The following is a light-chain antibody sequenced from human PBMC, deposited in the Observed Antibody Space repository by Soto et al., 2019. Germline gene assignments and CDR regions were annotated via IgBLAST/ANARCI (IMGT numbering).Light chain of an antibody. Sequence: EIVMTPSPATLSVSPGERATLSCRASQSVSSNLAWYQQKPGQAPGFLIYGASTRATGIPDRFSGSGSGTDFTLIINRLEPEDVAIYYCQQYGGSPRITFGQGTRLEIK. CDR2: GAS. V-gene: IGKV3-20*01. CDR3: QQYGGSPRIT. CDR1: QSVSSN. J-gene: IGKJ5*01.